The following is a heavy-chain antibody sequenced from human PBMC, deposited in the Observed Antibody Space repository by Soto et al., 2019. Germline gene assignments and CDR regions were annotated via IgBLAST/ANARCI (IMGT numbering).Heavy chain of an antibody. D-gene: IGHD6-25*01. CDR1: GFTFSDYH. CDR3: SRDASLISPNSGAFDI. Sequence: GGSLRLSCAASGFTFSDYHMTWIRQAPGKGLEWVSYITSSSSYTNYADSVKGRFTISRDNAKKSLYLQLNSLRAEDTAIYYCSRDASLISPNSGAFDIWGQGTMVTVSS. V-gene: IGHV3-11*06. J-gene: IGHJ3*02. CDR2: ITSSSSYT.